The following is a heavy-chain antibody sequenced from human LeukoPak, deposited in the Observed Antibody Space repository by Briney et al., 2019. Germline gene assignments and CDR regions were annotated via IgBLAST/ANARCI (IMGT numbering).Heavy chain of an antibody. J-gene: IGHJ4*02. CDR2: ISGSGGST. CDR3: AKNRGLVVVPSALGY. V-gene: IGHV3-23*01. Sequence: GGSLRLSCAASGFTFSSYEMNWVRQAPGKGLEWVSAISGSGGSTYYADSVKGRFTISRDNSKNTLYLQMNSLRAEDTAVYYCAKNRGLVVVPSALGYWGQGTLVTVSS. D-gene: IGHD2-2*01. CDR1: GFTFSSYE.